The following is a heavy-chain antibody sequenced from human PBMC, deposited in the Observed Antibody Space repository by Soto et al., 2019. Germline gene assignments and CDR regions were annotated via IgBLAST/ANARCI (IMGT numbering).Heavy chain of an antibody. CDR3: ARGVAEEGYYYYGMDV. V-gene: IGHV1-69*13. CDR2: IIPIFGTA. Sequence: VASVKVSCKASGGTFSSYAISWVRQAPGQGLEWMGGIIPIFGTANYAQKFQGRVTVTADESTSTAYMELSSLRSEDTAVYYCARGVAEEGYYYYGMDVWGQGTTVTVYS. D-gene: IGHD2-15*01. J-gene: IGHJ6*02. CDR1: GGTFSSYA.